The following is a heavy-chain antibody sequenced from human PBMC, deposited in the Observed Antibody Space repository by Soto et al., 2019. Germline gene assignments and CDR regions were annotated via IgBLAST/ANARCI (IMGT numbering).Heavy chain of an antibody. CDR3: AHLYDDILTGYVYFDY. Sequence: QITLKESGPTLVKPTQTLTLTCTFSGFSLSTSGVGVGWIRQPPGKALEWLALIYWDDDKRYSPSLKSRLTITQDTSKNQVVLTMTNMDPVDTATYYCAHLYDDILTGYVYFDYWGQGTLVTVSS. CDR2: IYWDDDK. V-gene: IGHV2-5*02. J-gene: IGHJ4*02. CDR1: GFSLSTSGVG. D-gene: IGHD3-9*01.